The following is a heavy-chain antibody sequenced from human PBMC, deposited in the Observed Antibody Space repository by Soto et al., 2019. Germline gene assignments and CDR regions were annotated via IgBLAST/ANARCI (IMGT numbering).Heavy chain of an antibody. Sequence: ASVKVSCKASGYTFTGYYMHWVRQAPGQGLEWMVWINPNSGGTNYAQKFQGWVTMTRDTSISTAYMELSRLRSDDTAVYYCARYLEDCSGGSCYSGGNAFDIWGQGTMVTVSS. D-gene: IGHD2-15*01. CDR2: INPNSGGT. V-gene: IGHV1-2*04. J-gene: IGHJ3*02. CDR1: GYTFTGYY. CDR3: ARYLEDCSGGSCYSGGNAFDI.